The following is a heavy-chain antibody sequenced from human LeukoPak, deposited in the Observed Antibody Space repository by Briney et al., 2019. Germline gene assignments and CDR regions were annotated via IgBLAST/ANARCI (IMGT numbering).Heavy chain of an antibody. CDR3: AKDWEYYYGSGSWFDP. J-gene: IGHJ5*02. V-gene: IGHV3-23*01. D-gene: IGHD3-10*01. CDR2: ISGSGGST. Sequence: PGGSLRLSCAASGFTFSSYAMSWVRQAPGKGLEWVSAISGSGGSTYYADSVKGRFTISRDNSKNTLYLQMNSLRAEDTAVYYCAKDWEYYYGSGSWFDPWGQGTLVTVSS. CDR1: GFTFSSYA.